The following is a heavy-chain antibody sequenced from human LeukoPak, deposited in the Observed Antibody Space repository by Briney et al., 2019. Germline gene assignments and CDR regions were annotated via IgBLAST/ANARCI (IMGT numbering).Heavy chain of an antibody. Sequence: GGSLRLSCAASGFTFSSYGMHWVRQAPGKGLEWVAVISYDGSNKYYADSVKGRFTISRDNSKNTLYLQMNSLRAEDTAVYYCAKDCGGDCYLDYWGQGTLVTVSS. CDR1: GFTFSSYG. CDR3: AKDCGGDCYLDY. J-gene: IGHJ4*02. V-gene: IGHV3-30*18. CDR2: ISYDGSNK. D-gene: IGHD2-21*02.